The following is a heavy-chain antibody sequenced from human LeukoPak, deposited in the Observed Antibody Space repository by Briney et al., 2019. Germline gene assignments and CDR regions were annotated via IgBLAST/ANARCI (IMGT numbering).Heavy chain of an antibody. J-gene: IGHJ4*02. CDR1: GGSISNDY. Sequence: SETLSPTCTVSGGSISNDYWSWIRQPPGKGLEWIVFIYYTGSTNYNPSLKSRVTISVDTSKNQLSLRLTSVTAADTAVYYCARDRGSMGGFDYWGQGTLVTVSS. D-gene: IGHD3-10*01. CDR3: ARDRGSMGGFDY. V-gene: IGHV4-59*01. CDR2: IYYTGST.